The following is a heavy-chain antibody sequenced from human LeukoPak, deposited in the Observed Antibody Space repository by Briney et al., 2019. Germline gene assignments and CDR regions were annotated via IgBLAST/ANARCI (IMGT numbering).Heavy chain of an antibody. V-gene: IGHV4-30-2*01. CDR1: GGSISSGGYY. CDR3: ARAWPGAQGKYGDYDGFDY. Sequence: SETLSLTCTVSGGSISSGGYYWSWIRQPPGKGLEWIGYIYHSGSTYYNPSLKSRVTISVDRSKNQFSLKLSSVTAADTAVYYCARAWPGAQGKYGDYDGFDYWGQGTLVTVSS. CDR2: IYHSGST. D-gene: IGHD4-17*01. J-gene: IGHJ4*02.